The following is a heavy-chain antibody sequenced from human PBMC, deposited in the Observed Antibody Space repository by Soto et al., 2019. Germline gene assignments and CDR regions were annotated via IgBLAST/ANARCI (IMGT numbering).Heavy chain of an antibody. V-gene: IGHV3-64*01. D-gene: IGHD5-18*01. CDR3: ARQYSLRRSVFDY. Sequence: EVQLVESGGGLVQPGGSLRLSCAASGFTFSSYAMHWVRQAPGKGLEYVSAISSNGGSTYYANSVKGRFTISRDNSKNTRYLQMGSLRAEDMAVYYCARQYSLRRSVFDYWGQGTLVTVSS. J-gene: IGHJ4*02. CDR1: GFTFSSYA. CDR2: ISSNGGST.